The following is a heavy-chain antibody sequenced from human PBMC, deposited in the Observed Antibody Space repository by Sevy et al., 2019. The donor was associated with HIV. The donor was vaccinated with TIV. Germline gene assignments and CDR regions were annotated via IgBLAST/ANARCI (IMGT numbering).Heavy chain of an antibody. CDR3: ASKRRGDAYYFDY. Sequence: ASVKVSCKASGGTFSSYAISWVRQAPGQGLEWMGGIIPIFGTANYAQKFQGRVTITADESTSTAYMELSSLRSEDTAVYYCASKRRGDAYYFDYWGQGTLVTVSS. V-gene: IGHV1-69*13. D-gene: IGHD7-27*01. CDR2: IIPIFGTA. CDR1: GGTFSSYA. J-gene: IGHJ4*02.